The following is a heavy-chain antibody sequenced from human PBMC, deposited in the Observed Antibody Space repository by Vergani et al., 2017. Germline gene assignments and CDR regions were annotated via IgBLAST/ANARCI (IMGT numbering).Heavy chain of an antibody. J-gene: IGHJ4*02. CDR3: ARATYYYDSSAYYSVVDY. Sequence: VQLVESGGGLVQPGESLRLSCAASGFTFSSYSMNWVRQAPGKGLEWISYIGSSSSTIYYADSVKGRFTISRDNAKNSLYLQMNSLRAEDTAVYYCARATYYYDSSAYYSVVDYWGQGTLVTVSS. V-gene: IGHV3-48*01. CDR1: GFTFSSYS. D-gene: IGHD3-22*01. CDR2: IGSSSSTI.